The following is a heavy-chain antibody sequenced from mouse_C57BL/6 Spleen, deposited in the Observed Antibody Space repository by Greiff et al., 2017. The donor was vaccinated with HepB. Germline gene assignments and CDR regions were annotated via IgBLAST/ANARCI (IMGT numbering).Heavy chain of an antibody. D-gene: IGHD4-1*01. V-gene: IGHV7-3*01. J-gene: IGHJ2*01. CDR1: GFTFTDYY. CDR3: ARSELGVLDY. CDR2: IRNKANGYTT. Sequence: EVKLMESGGGLVQPGGSLSLSCAASGFTFTDYYMSWVRQPPGKALEWLGFIRNKANGYTTEYSASVKGRFTISRDNSQSILYLQMNALRAEDSATYYCARSELGVLDYWGQGTTLTVSS.